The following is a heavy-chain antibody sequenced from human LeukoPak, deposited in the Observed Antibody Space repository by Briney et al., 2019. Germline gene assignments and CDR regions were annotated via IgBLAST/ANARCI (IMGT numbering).Heavy chain of an antibody. V-gene: IGHV3-23*01. J-gene: IGHJ1*01. CDR2: ISGSGAGT. D-gene: IGHD3-9*01. CDR1: GFTFSSYA. CDR3: ARALYCDILSGYSRIQH. Sequence: GGSLRLSCAASGFTFSSYAMSWVRQAPGKGLEWVSAISGSGAGTYYADSVKGRFTISRDNSKNTLYLQMNSLRAEDTAVYYCARALYCDILSGYSRIQHWGQGTLVPVSS.